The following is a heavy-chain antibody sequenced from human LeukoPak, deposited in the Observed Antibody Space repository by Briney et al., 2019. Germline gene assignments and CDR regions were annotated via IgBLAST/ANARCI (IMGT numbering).Heavy chain of an antibody. J-gene: IGHJ4*02. Sequence: ASVKVSCKACGGTFSDYAISWVRQAPGQGLEWMGRIIPLLGVRSYAQQFQDRVTISADKSTSAAYMELSSLRSEDTAVYYCAIIAVGGVDPFDSWGQGTLVTVSS. D-gene: IGHD6-19*01. CDR3: AIIAVGGVDPFDS. CDR2: IIPLLGVR. CDR1: GGTFSDYA. V-gene: IGHV1-69*04.